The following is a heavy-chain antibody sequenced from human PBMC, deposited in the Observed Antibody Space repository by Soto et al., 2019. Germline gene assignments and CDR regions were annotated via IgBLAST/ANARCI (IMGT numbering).Heavy chain of an antibody. CDR2: INAGNGDT. V-gene: IGHV1-3*01. Sequence: QMQLVQSGAEVKKPGASVKISCKASGYTFSNYGIHWVRQAPGQRLEWMGWINAGNGDTTYSQNVQGRVTFTRDTSXTTVYMEMTGLGSEDTAVYYCARSYYDATNYYIGNYWGQGTLVTVSS. CDR3: ARSYYDATNYYIGNY. CDR1: GYTFSNYG. D-gene: IGHD3-16*01. J-gene: IGHJ4*02.